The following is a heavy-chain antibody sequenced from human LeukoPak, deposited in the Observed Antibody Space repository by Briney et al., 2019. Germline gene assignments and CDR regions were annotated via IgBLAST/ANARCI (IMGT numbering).Heavy chain of an antibody. CDR1: GGSISSGDYY. Sequence: SETLSLTCTVSGGSISSGDYYWSWIRQPPGEGLGWIVYIYYSGRTYYNPSLKSRVTISVDTSKNQFSLKLSSVTAADTAVYYCARVDIVVVPAAPRPYYYYMDVWGKGTTVTVSS. D-gene: IGHD2-2*01. CDR3: ARVDIVVVPAAPRPYYYYMDV. CDR2: IYYSGRT. V-gene: IGHV4-30-4*02. J-gene: IGHJ6*03.